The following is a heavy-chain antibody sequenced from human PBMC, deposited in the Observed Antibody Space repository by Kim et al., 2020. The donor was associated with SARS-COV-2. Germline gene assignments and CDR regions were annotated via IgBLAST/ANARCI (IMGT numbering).Heavy chain of an antibody. CDR3: ARAEYYYDSSGSYYGMDV. V-gene: IGHV3-48*02. Sequence: KGRCTITRDNAKNTLYLQMNSMRDEDTAVYYCARAEYYYDSSGSYYGMDVWGQGTTVTVSS. D-gene: IGHD3-22*01. J-gene: IGHJ6*02.